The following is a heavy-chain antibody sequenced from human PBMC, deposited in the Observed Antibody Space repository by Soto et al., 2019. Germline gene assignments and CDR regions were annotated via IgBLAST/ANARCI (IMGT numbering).Heavy chain of an antibody. J-gene: IGHJ5*02. D-gene: IGHD6-19*01. V-gene: IGHV4-31*03. CDR1: GGSISSGGYY. Sequence: TSETLSLTCTVSGGSISSGGYYWSWIRQHPGKGLECIGYIYYSGSTYYNPSLKSRVTISVDTSKNQFSLKLSSVTAADTAVYYCARVSSGWYNWFDPWGQGTMGTVSS. CDR2: IYYSGST. CDR3: ARVSSGWYNWFDP.